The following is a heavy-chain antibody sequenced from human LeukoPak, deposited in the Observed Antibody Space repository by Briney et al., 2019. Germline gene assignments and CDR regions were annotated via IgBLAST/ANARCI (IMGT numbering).Heavy chain of an antibody. D-gene: IGHD3-16*02. V-gene: IGHV4-30-4*01. Sequence: SQTLSLTCTVSGASISSGDYYWSWIRQSPGKGLEWIGYIYYSGSTSYNPSLKSRVTISVDTSKNQFSLKLTSVTAADTAVYYCARGPNYVWGSYRYFNYWGQGTLVTVSS. CDR1: GASISSGDYY. CDR3: ARGPNYVWGSYRYFNY. J-gene: IGHJ4*02. CDR2: IYYSGST.